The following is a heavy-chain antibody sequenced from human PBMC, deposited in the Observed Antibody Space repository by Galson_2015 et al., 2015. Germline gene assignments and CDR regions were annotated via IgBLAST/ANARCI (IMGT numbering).Heavy chain of an antibody. Sequence: INWVRQAPGKGLEWVSGISGSGGTTYYADSVKGRFTISRDNSKNTLYLQMNSLRAEDTAVYYCAKRMTTVGAFDIWGHGTMVTVSS. V-gene: IGHV3-23*01. CDR3: AKRMTTVGAFDI. D-gene: IGHD4-23*01. CDR2: ISGSGGTT. J-gene: IGHJ3*02.